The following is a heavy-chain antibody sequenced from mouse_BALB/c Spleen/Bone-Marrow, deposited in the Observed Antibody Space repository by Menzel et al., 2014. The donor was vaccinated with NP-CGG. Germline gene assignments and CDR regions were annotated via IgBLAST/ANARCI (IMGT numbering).Heavy chain of an antibody. CDR2: ISSGGGST. D-gene: IGHD2-1*01. J-gene: IGHJ4*01. Sequence: VQLKDSGGGLVKPGGSLKLSCAASGFAFSSYDMSWVRQTPEKRLEWVAYISSGGGSTYYPVTVKGRFAISRDNAKNTLYLQMSSLKSEDTAMYYCARHGGNYVYYAMDYWGQGTSVTVSS. CDR1: GFAFSSYD. V-gene: IGHV5-12-1*01. CDR3: ARHGGNYVYYAMDY.